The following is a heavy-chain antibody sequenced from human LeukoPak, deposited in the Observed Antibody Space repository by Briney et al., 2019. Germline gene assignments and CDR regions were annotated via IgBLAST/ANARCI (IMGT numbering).Heavy chain of an antibody. J-gene: IGHJ3*01. CDR3: AKEPSPGGYSGYGS. D-gene: IGHD5-12*01. CDR2: ISWNSGSI. V-gene: IGHV3-9*01. Sequence: GGSQRLSCAASGFTFDDYAMHWVRQARGKGLEWGSGISWNSGSIVYADSVKGRFTISRDNAKNSLYLQMNSLRAEATALYYCAKEPSPGGYSGYGSWGQGTMVTVSS. CDR1: GFTFDDYA.